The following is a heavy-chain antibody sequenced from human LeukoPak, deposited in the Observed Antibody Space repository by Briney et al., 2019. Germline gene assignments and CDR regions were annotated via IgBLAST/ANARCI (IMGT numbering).Heavy chain of an antibody. V-gene: IGHV4-4*09. CDR2: IYTSGST. J-gene: IGHJ3*02. Sequence: LETLSLTCTVSGGSISSYYWSWIRQPPGKGLEWIGYIYTSGSTNYNPSLKSRVTISVDTSKNQFSLKLSSVTAADTAVYYCARHMVEYSSSEVAFDIWGQGTMVTVSS. CDR1: GGSISSYY. CDR3: ARHMVEYSSSEVAFDI. D-gene: IGHD6-6*01.